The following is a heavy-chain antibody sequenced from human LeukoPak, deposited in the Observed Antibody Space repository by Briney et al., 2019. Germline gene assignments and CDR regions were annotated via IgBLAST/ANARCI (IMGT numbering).Heavy chain of an antibody. D-gene: IGHD5-18*01. CDR1: GFTFSSYG. CDR3: AKGGGYSSENYYYYMDV. CDR2: IRYDGNSK. J-gene: IGHJ6*03. V-gene: IGHV3-30*02. Sequence: QAGGSLRLSCAASGFTFSSYGMHWVRQTPDKGLEWVAFIRYDGNSKDYADSVKGRFTITRDNSKNTLYLQMNSLRGEDTALYYCAKGGGYSSENYYYYMDVWGKGTTVTVSS.